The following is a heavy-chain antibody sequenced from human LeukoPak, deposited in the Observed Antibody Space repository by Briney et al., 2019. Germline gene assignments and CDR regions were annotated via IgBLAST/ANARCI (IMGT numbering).Heavy chain of an antibody. D-gene: IGHD3-10*01. CDR2: IDPNSGGT. CDR1: GYTFTGYY. CDR3: ARGRNIRITMVRGVISWFDP. J-gene: IGHJ5*02. Sequence: GASVKVSCKASGYTFTGYYMHWVRQAPGQGLEWMGWIDPNSGGTNYAQKFQGRVTMTRDTSISTAYMELSRLRSDDTAVYYCARGRNIRITMVRGVISWFDPWGQGTLVTVSS. V-gene: IGHV1-2*02.